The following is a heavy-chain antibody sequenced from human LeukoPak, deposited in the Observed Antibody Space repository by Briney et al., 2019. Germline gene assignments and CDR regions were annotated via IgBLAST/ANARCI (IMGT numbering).Heavy chain of an antibody. CDR3: ARDLTTVTTKAWDY. D-gene: IGHD4-17*01. CDR2: ISSSSTYI. J-gene: IGHJ4*02. V-gene: IGHV3-21*01. CDR1: GFTFSPYS. Sequence: PGGSLRLSCAASGFTFSPYSMNRVRQAPGKGLEWVSSISSSSTYIYHADSVKGRFTISRDNAKNSLYLQMNSLRAEDTAVYYCARDLTTVTTKAWDYWGQGTLVTVSS.